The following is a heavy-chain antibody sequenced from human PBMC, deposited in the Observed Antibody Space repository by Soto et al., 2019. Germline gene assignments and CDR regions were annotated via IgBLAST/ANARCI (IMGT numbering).Heavy chain of an antibody. Sequence: PGGSLRLSCAASGFTVSSNYMSWVRQAPGKGLEWVSVIYSGGSTYYAGAVKGRFTISSDNPQNTLYLQMNSLRAEDTAVYYCAGYQHGMDVWGQGTTVTVSS. CDR3: AGYQHGMDV. CDR2: IYSGGST. V-gene: IGHV3-53*01. D-gene: IGHD2-2*01. J-gene: IGHJ6*02. CDR1: GFTVSSNY.